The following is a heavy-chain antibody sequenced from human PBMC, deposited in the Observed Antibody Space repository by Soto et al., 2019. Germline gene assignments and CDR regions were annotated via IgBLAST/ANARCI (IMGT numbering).Heavy chain of an antibody. D-gene: IGHD2-21*02. CDR1: GYYFTTYW. Sequence: LGESLKISCKGSGYYFTTYWIGWVRQMPGKGLEWMGIIYAGDSDTRYSPSFQGQVTFSVDKSISTAYLQWSSLKASDTAMYYCARSHCGNDCYSVDPFDHWGQGTLVTVSS. J-gene: IGHJ4*02. V-gene: IGHV5-51*01. CDR3: ARSHCGNDCYSVDPFDH. CDR2: IYAGDSDT.